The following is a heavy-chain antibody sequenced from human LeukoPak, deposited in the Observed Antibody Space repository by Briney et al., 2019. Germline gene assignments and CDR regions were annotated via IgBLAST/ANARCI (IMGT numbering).Heavy chain of an antibody. Sequence: ASVKVSCKASGGTFSSYAISWVRQAPGQGVQWMGRIIPILGTANYAQKFQGRVTITADKSTSTAYMELRSLRSDDTAVYYCARDFVGTNYYDSSGYYRNFDYWGQGTLVTVSS. CDR2: IIPILGTA. D-gene: IGHD3-22*01. V-gene: IGHV1-69*04. CDR3: ARDFVGTNYYDSSGYYRNFDY. J-gene: IGHJ4*02. CDR1: GGTFSSYA.